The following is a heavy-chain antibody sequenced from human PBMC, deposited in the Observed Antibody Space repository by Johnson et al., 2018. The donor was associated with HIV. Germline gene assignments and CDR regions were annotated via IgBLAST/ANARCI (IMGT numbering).Heavy chain of an antibody. Sequence: VHLVESGGGVVRPGGSLRLSCEGSGFRFDDYGMSWVRQAPGKGLDWVSGFNWNGVSTNYADSVKGRFRISRDNVKNSLYLQMDSLRAEDTAFYYCARDPSTQDSRLTGDFGAFDIWGQGTMVIVSS. J-gene: IGHJ3*02. D-gene: IGHD7-27*01. CDR2: FNWNGVST. V-gene: IGHV3-20*04. CDR1: GFRFDDYG. CDR3: ARDPSTQDSRLTGDFGAFDI.